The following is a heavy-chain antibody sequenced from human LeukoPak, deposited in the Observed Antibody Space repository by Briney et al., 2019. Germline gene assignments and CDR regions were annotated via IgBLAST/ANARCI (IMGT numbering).Heavy chain of an antibody. V-gene: IGHV3-23*01. J-gene: IGHJ4*02. CDR1: EFTFSKFP. CDR2: ISASGDVT. CDR3: ATSGGSYPYYFDS. Sequence: GGSLRLSCAASEFTFSKFPMGWVRQAPGRGLERVSAISASGDVTFHADSVRGRFTISRDNSKNTLYLQMNSLRAEDTAVYYCATSGGSYPYYFDSWGQGTLVTVSS. D-gene: IGHD1-26*01.